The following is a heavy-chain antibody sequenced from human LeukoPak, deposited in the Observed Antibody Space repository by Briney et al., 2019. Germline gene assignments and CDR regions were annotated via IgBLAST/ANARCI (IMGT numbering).Heavy chain of an antibody. Sequence: SETLSLTCAVYGGSFSGYYWSWIRQPPGKGLEWIGEINHSGSTNYNPSLKSRVTISVDTSKNQFSLKLSSVTAADTAVYYCARRYYDFWSGYRYSPFDYWGQGTLVTVSS. CDR3: ARRYYDFWSGYRYSPFDY. CDR2: INHSGST. V-gene: IGHV4-34*01. J-gene: IGHJ4*02. CDR1: GGSFSGYY. D-gene: IGHD3-3*01.